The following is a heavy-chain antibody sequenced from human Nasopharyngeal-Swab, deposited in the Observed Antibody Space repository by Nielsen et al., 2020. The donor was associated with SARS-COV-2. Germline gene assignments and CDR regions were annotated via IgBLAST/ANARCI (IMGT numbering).Heavy chain of an antibody. Sequence: SETLSLTCAVYGGSFNGYYWSWIRQSPGKGLECIGEINHSGSTNYNPSLKSRVTISVDTSKTQFSLKLSSVTAADTAVHYCARGSTMNGYYGMDVWGQGTTVTVSS. CDR1: GGSFNGYY. CDR3: ARGSTMNGYYGMDV. D-gene: IGHD3-22*01. J-gene: IGHJ6*02. V-gene: IGHV4-34*01. CDR2: INHSGST.